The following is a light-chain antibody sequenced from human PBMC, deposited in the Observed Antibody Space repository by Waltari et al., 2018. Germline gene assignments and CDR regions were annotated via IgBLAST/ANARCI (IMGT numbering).Light chain of an antibody. V-gene: IGKV3-20*01. J-gene: IGKJ4*01. Sequence: EIVFTQSPATLSLSPGERATLSCRASQSVTNYLAWYQQKPGQAPRLLISGASSRATGIPDRFSGSGSATDFTLTISRLEPEDFAVYYCQQYDSSPPTFGGGTKVEIK. CDR3: QQYDSSPPT. CDR1: QSVTNY. CDR2: GAS.